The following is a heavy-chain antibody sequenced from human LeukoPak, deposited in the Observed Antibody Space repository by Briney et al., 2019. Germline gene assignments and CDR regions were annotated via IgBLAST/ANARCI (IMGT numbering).Heavy chain of an antibody. D-gene: IGHD3-10*01. J-gene: IGHJ3*02. V-gene: IGHV4-30-4*01. CDR3: ARVAMWDLWFGQLLQKRGAFDI. Sequence: PSQTLSLTCTVSGGSISSADYYWSWIRQPPGKGLEWIGYIYYSGSTYYNPSLKSRVTISVDTSKNQFSLKLSSVTAADTAVYYCARVAMWDLWFGQLLQKRGAFDIWGQGTVVTVSS. CDR1: GGSISSADYY. CDR2: IYYSGST.